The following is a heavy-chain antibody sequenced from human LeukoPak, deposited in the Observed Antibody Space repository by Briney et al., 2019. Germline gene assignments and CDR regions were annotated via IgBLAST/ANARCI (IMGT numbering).Heavy chain of an antibody. J-gene: IGHJ5*02. Sequence: PGGSLRLSCAASGFTFSSYATSWVRQAPGKGLEWVSSISSSSSYIYYADSVKGRFTISRDNAKNSLYLQMNSLRAEDTAVYYCARGLRAAAAPYNWFDPWGQGTLVTVSS. CDR2: ISSSSSYI. V-gene: IGHV3-21*01. D-gene: IGHD6-13*01. CDR3: ARGLRAAAAPYNWFDP. CDR1: GFTFSSYA.